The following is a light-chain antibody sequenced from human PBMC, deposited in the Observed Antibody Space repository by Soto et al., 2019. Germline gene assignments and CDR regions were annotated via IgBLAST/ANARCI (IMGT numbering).Light chain of an antibody. CDR2: RAS. CDR3: LQYHNLWA. Sequence: IEMTHSPATLSVSPWEIVTLSCRASQNIYSNIAWYQQRPGQAPRLLIYRASTRATGVPARFSGSGSGTDFTLTISSLQSEDFTVYSCLQYHNLWAFGQGTKVDIK. J-gene: IGKJ1*01. V-gene: IGKV3-15*01. CDR1: QNIYSN.